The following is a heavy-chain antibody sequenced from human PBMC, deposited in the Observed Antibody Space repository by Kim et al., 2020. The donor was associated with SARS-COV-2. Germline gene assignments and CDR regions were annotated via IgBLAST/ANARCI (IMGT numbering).Heavy chain of an antibody. V-gene: IGHV1-46*01. CDR2: INPSGGST. D-gene: IGHD1-20*01. Sequence: ASVKVSCKASGYTFTSYYMHWVRQAPGQGLEWMGIINPSGGSTSYAQKFQGRVTMTRDTSTSTVYMELSSLRSEDTAVYYCARDQFRGGITGKTVPFDYWGQGTLVTVSS. CDR1: GYTFTSYY. CDR3: ARDQFRGGITGKTVPFDY. J-gene: IGHJ4*02.